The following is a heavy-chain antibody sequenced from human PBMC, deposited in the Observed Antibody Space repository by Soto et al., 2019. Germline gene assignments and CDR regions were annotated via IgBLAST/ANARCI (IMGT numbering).Heavy chain of an antibody. CDR1: GYSVSSSDYY. V-gene: IGHV4-39*01. CDR2: MFYSGLT. D-gene: IGHD2-15*01. J-gene: IGHJ6*04. CDR3: APLSVSLSGPYGIHV. Sequence: PSETLSFTCSVSGYSVSSSDYYWAWIRQPPGKGLEWIGRMFYSGLTYYNPSLKSRVTLSVDTSKNQFSVRLNSVTAADTAVYYCAPLSVSLSGPYGIHVWGKGTTVTVSS.